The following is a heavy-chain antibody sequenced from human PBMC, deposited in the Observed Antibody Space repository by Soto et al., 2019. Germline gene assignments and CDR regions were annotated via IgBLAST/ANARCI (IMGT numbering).Heavy chain of an antibody. D-gene: IGHD3-10*01. J-gene: IGHJ6*02. Sequence: KASETLSLTCAVYGGAFIGYYCSFSRQPPGKGLEWIGEINHSGSTNYNPSLKSRVTISVDTSKNQFSLKLSSVTAADTAVYYCARSRHRGGGMDVWGQGTTVTVSS. CDR3: ARSRHRGGGMDV. CDR1: GGAFIGYY. CDR2: INHSGST. V-gene: IGHV4-34*01.